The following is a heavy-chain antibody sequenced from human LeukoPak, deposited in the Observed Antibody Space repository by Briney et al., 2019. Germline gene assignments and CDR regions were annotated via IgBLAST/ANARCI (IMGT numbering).Heavy chain of an antibody. V-gene: IGHV4-34*01. CDR1: GFTFSSYW. D-gene: IGHD5-18*01. Sequence: PGGSLRLSCAASGFTFSSYWMSWIRQPPGKGLEWIGEINHSGSTNYNPSLKSRVTISVDTSKNQFSLKLSSVTAADTAVYYCASLRGYSYGYDYWGQGTLVTVSS. CDR3: ASLRGYSYGYDY. CDR2: INHSGST. J-gene: IGHJ4*02.